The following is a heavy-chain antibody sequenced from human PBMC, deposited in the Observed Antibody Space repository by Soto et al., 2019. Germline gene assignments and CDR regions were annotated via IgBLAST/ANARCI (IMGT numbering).Heavy chain of an antibody. J-gene: IGHJ6*02. V-gene: IGHV5-51*01. CDR2: IYPGDSDT. D-gene: IGHD3-3*01. CDR1: GYKVSTWHNFTSYW. CDR3: ARLGFNYDFLSGYYNVQHYYGIDV. Sequence: GESLKISCMGSGYKVSTWHNFTSYWIARVRQMPGEGLEWMGIIYPGDSDTRYSPSFQGQVTISADKSINSVYLQWSSLKASDTATYYCARLGFNYDFLSGYYNVQHYYGIDVRGQGNTVTVSS.